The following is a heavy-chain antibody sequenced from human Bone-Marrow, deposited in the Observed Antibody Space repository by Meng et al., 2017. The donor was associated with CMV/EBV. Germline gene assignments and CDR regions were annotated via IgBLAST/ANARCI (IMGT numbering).Heavy chain of an antibody. CDR2: MNPNSGNT. Sequence: ASVKVSCKASGYTFTSYDINWVRQATGQGLEWMGWMNPNSGNTGYAQKVQGRVTITRNTSISTAYMELSSLRSDDTAVYYCASTRASMVRGYGMDVWGQGTTVTVSS. CDR3: ASTRASMVRGYGMDV. D-gene: IGHD3-10*01. J-gene: IGHJ6*02. CDR1: GYTFTSYD. V-gene: IGHV1-8*01.